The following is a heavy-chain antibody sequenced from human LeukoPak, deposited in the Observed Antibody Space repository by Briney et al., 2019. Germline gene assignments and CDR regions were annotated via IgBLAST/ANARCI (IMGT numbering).Heavy chain of an antibody. Sequence: ASVKVSCKASGYTFSDYYIHWVRQAPGQGLEWMGWINPYSGGTNYAEKFQGRVTMTRDTSISTAYMELSRLRSDDTAVYYCARDRELGIRYYFDYWGQGTLVTVSS. J-gene: IGHJ4*02. V-gene: IGHV1-2*02. CDR3: ARDRELGIRYYFDY. CDR2: INPYSGGT. CDR1: GYTFSDYY. D-gene: IGHD7-27*01.